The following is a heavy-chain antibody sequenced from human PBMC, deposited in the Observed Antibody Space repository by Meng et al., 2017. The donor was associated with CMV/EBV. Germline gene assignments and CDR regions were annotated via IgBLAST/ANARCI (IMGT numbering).Heavy chain of an antibody. J-gene: IGHJ6*02. Sequence: GSLRLSCAVYGGSFSGYYWSWIRQPPGKGLEWIGEINHSGSTNYNPSLKSRVTISVDTSKNQFSLKLISVTAADTAVYYCARGGGIAARPRNYYGMDVWGQGTTVTVSS. CDR3: ARGGGIAARPRNYYGMDV. D-gene: IGHD6-6*01. CDR1: GGSFSGYY. CDR2: INHSGST. V-gene: IGHV4-34*01.